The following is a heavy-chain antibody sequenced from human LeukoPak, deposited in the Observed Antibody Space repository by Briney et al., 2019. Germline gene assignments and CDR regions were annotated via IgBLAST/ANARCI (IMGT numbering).Heavy chain of an antibody. CDR2: IYYSGTT. J-gene: IGHJ4*02. D-gene: IGHD3-10*01. CDR1: GGSISRYY. Sequence: SETLSLTCTVSGGSISRYYWSWIRQPPGKGLEWIGYIYYSGTTNYNPSLKSRVTISVDTSKDQFSLKLSSVTAADTAVYYCARDLVGSYFDYWGQGTLVTVSS. CDR3: ARDLVGSYFDY. V-gene: IGHV4-59*12.